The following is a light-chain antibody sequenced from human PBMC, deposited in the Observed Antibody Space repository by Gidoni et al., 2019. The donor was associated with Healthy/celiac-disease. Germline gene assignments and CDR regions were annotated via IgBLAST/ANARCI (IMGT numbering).Light chain of an antibody. J-gene: IGKJ2*01. CDR3: QQYNNWPPYT. CDR1: QSVSSN. V-gene: IGKV3-15*01. CDR2: GAS. Sequence: IVMTHPPATLSVSPGERATLSCRASQSVSSNLAWYHQNPGQAPRLLIYGASTRATGIPARFSGSGSGTEFTLTISSLQSEDVAVYYCQQYNNWPPYTFGQGTKLEIK.